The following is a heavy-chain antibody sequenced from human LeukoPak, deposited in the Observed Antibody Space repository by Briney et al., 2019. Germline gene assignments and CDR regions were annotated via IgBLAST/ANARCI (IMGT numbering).Heavy chain of an antibody. CDR1: GLTFSSYA. Sequence: GGSLRLSCAASGLTFSSYAMSWVRQAPGKGLEWVSGISGSGGRTNYADSVKGRFTIPRDNSKNTLYLLMNSLRAEDTATYYCAKEIIRGVFIVGESHFDYWGQGTLVTVSS. J-gene: IGHJ4*02. V-gene: IGHV3-23*01. CDR3: AKEIIRGVFIVGESHFDY. D-gene: IGHD3-10*01. CDR2: ISGSGGRT.